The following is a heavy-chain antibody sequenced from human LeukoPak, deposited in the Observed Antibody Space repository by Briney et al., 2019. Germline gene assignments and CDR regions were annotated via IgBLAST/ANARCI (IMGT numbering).Heavy chain of an antibody. V-gene: IGHV4-39*07. CDR2: IYDTGTT. J-gene: IGHJ3*02. D-gene: IGHD3-10*01. CDR1: GGFITISSYY. CDR3: ASPHYSSGSYYGFDI. Sequence: SETLCLSCVVSGGFITISSYYWGCIRQPPGKGLEWNGSIYDTGTTYYKPSLKSRVTISVDRSKNQFSLKLSSVTAADTAVYYCASPHYSSGSYYGFDIWGQGRMVTVSS.